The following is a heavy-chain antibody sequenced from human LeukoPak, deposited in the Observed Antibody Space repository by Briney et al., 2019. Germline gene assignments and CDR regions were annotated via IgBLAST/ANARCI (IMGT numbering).Heavy chain of an antibody. V-gene: IGHV3-48*01. CDR3: ARPRGNSWYIDY. Sequence: AGGSLRLSCAASGFTFSDYSMVWVRQAPGKGLEWISFIFTGNSMICYADSVKGRFTISRDNAKNSLYLQMNSLRAEDTAVYYCARPRGNSWYIDYWGQGTLVTISS. CDR1: GFTFSDYS. J-gene: IGHJ4*02. D-gene: IGHD4-23*01. CDR2: IFTGNSMI.